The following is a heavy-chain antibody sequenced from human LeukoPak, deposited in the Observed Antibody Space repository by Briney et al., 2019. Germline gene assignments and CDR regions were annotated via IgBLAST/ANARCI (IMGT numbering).Heavy chain of an antibody. CDR2: IDPSDSYT. V-gene: IGHV5-10-1*01. CDR1: GCTFTNYW. J-gene: IGHJ4*02. Sequence: GGSLEISGQGSGCTFTNYWISGGRQLPGKGREGMGRIDPSDSYTNYSPSYQGRVNISVEKSIGTAYLQWGSLRASDTAMYYCARRDRQLIAPDYWGQGTLVTVSS. D-gene: IGHD3-22*01. CDR3: ARRDRQLIAPDY.